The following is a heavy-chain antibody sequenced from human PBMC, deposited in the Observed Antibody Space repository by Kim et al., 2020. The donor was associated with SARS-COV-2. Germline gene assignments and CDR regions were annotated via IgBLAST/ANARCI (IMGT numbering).Heavy chain of an antibody. D-gene: IGHD3-3*01. CDR3: AKDHLYDFWSGYHDY. V-gene: IGHV3-23*01. J-gene: IGHJ4*02. CDR1: GFTFSSYA. Sequence: GGSLRLSCAASGFTFSSYAMSWVHQAPGKGLEWVSAISGSGGSTYYADSVKGRFTISRDNSKNTLYLQMNSLRAEDTAVYYCAKDHLYDFWSGYHDYWGQGTLVTVSS. CDR2: ISGSGGST.